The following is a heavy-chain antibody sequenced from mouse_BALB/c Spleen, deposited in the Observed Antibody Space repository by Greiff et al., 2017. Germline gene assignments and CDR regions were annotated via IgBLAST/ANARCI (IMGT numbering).Heavy chain of an antibody. V-gene: IGHV1-59*01. CDR1: GYSFTSYW. Sequence: VQLQQSGPQLVRPGASVKISCKASGYSFTSYWMHWVKQRPGQGLEWIGMIDPSDSETKLNQKFKDKATMTVDKSSSTAYMQRSSPTAEDSAVYYCARCSSGYYFDYWGQGTTLTVSS. D-gene: IGHD3-1*01. J-gene: IGHJ2*01. CDR3: ARCSSGYYFDY. CDR2: IDPSDSET.